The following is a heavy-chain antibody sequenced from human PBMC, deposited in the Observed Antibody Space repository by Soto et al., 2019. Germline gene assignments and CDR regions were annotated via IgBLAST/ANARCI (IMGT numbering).Heavy chain of an antibody. J-gene: IGHJ6*02. Sequence: SETLSLTCTVSGGSIRSGGYYWSWVRQNPRRGLEWIGNIYYSGNTYYNPSLKSRLTISVDTSKNQFSLNLSSVTAADTAVYYCARDRLMATAGTARHYFGLDIWGQGTTVTVSS. V-gene: IGHV4-31*03. D-gene: IGHD5-18*01. CDR1: GGSIRSGGYY. CDR2: IYYSGNT. CDR3: ARDRLMATAGTARHYFGLDI.